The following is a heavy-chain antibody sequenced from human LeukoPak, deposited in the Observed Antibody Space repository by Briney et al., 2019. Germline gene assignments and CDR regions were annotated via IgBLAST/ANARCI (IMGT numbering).Heavy chain of an antibody. D-gene: IGHD3-16*02. J-gene: IGHJ4*02. Sequence: GGSLRLSCAASGFTFSSYAMSWVRQAPGKGLEWVSAISGSGGSTYYADSVKGRFTISRDNSKNTLYLQMHSLRAEDTAVYYWAKDSVWGSYRPTQIDYWGQGTLVTVSS. CDR2: ISGSGGST. CDR1: GFTFSSYA. CDR3: AKDSVWGSYRPTQIDY. V-gene: IGHV3-23*01.